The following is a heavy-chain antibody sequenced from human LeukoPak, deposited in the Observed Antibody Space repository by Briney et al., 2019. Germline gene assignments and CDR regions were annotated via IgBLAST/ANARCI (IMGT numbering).Heavy chain of an antibody. J-gene: IGHJ4*02. V-gene: IGHV3-30*18. Sequence: GRSLRLSCAASGFTFSSYGMHWVRQAPGKGLEWVAVISYDGSNKYYADSVKGRFTISRDNSKNTLYLQMNSLRAEDTAVYYCAKGCGGSCYSDFDYWGQGTLVTVSS. CDR1: GFTFSSYG. D-gene: IGHD2-15*01. CDR3: AKGCGGSCYSDFDY. CDR2: ISYDGSNK.